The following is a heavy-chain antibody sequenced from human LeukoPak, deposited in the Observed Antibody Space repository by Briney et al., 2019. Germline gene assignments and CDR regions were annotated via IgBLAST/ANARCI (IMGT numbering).Heavy chain of an antibody. Sequence: PGGSLRLSCAASGFTFSSYWMSWVRQAPGTGLEWVANIKQDGSEQYYVDSVKGRFTISRDSAKNSLYLQMNSLRAEDTAVYYCARGAGSIDYWGQGTLVTVSS. J-gene: IGHJ4*02. CDR1: GFTFSSYW. CDR2: IKQDGSEQ. V-gene: IGHV3-7*04. CDR3: ARGAGSIDY. D-gene: IGHD2-15*01.